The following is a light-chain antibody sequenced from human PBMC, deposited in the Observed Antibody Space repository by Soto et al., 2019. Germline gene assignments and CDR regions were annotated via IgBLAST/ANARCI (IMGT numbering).Light chain of an antibody. CDR2: ASS. V-gene: IGKV1-39*01. J-gene: IGKJ1*01. Sequence: DIQMTQSPSSLSASFWDRVTIPCRTSQSISIYLNWYQQIPGKAPKLLIYASSNLHTGVPSRFSGSASGTDFTLTISSLQPEDSATYYCQQTYSNPRTFGQGTKVDIK. CDR1: QSISIY. CDR3: QQTYSNPRT.